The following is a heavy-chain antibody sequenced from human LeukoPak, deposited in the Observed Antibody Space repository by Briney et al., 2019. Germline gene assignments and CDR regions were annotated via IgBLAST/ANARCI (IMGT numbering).Heavy chain of an antibody. J-gene: IGHJ4*02. V-gene: IGHV3-7*01. CDR1: GFTFSNYW. D-gene: IGHD2-2*01. Sequence: GGSLRLSCAASGFTFSNYWMSWVRQTPGKGLEWVATIEQDGSEKYYVDSVKGRFTISRDNAKKSLFLQMNSLRADGTAVYYCARPSVLGPNTDYWGQGTLVTVSS. CDR2: IEQDGSEK. CDR3: ARPSVLGPNTDY.